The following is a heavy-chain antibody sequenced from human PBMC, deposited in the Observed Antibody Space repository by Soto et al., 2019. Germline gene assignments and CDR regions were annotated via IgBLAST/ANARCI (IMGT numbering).Heavy chain of an antibody. CDR1: GGSISSYY. CDR2: IYYSGST. CDR3: AREGFGYYDAFDI. D-gene: IGHD3-22*01. Sequence: SETLSLTCTVSGGSISSYYWSWIRQPPGKGLEWIGYIYYSGSTNYNPSLKSRDTISVDTSKDQFSLKLSSVTAADTAVYYCAREGFGYYDAFDIWGQGTMVTVSS. V-gene: IGHV4-59*12. J-gene: IGHJ3*02.